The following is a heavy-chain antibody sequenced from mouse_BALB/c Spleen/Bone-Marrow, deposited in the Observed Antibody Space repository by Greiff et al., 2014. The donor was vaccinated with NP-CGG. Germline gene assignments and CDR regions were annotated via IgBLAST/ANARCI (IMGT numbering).Heavy chain of an antibody. CDR3: VRGEDGFAS. CDR1: GYSFTGYT. J-gene: IGHJ3*01. V-gene: IGHV1-37*01. Sequence: EVQLQQSGPELVKPGASMKISCKASGYSFTGYTMSWVRQSHGTKLEWIGPINPYNGDTYYNQRFKDKATLTVDKSSSTAYMELLSPTSEDSAVYYCVRGEDGFASWGQGTLVTVSA. CDR2: INPYNGDT.